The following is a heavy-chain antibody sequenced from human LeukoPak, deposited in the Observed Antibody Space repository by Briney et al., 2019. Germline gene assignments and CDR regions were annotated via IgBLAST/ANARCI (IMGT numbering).Heavy chain of an antibody. CDR2: IYSGGST. D-gene: IGHD1-26*01. CDR1: GFTVSSNY. CDR3: ARDRSGSYGEGDY. V-gene: IGHV3-53*01. Sequence: GSLRLSCAASGFTVSSNYMSWVRQAPGKGLEWVSVIYSGGSTYYADSVKGRFTISRDNSKNTLYLQMNSLRAEDTAVYYCARDRSGSYGEGDYWGQGTLVTVSS. J-gene: IGHJ4*02.